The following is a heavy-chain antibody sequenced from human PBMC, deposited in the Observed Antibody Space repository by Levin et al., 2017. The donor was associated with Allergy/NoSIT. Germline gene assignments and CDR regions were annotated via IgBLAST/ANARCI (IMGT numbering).Heavy chain of an antibody. V-gene: IGHV3-74*01. CDR2: INSDGSTT. CDR3: ARGYSSGWYVFGDY. D-gene: IGHD6-19*01. J-gene: IGHJ4*02. CDR1: GFTFSSYW. Sequence: GESLKISCAASGFTFSSYWMHWVRQAPGKGLVWVSRINSDGSTTSYADSVKGRFTISRDNAKNTLYLQMNSLRAEDTAVYYCARGYSSGWYVFGDYWGQGTLVTVSS.